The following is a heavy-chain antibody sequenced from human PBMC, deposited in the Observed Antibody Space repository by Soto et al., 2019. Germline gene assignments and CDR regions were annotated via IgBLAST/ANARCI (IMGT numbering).Heavy chain of an antibody. J-gene: IGHJ6*02. CDR2: SRPDNGNR. Sequence: GAPEKAFTRTPGPSVSTSGISGVRQAPGQGVEWVGWSRPDNGNRKSAQRLQGRVTLTTDTSASTAYMELRSLTSDDTAMYYCARDTESNRYNDWG. D-gene: IGHD2-2*02. CDR1: GPSVSTSG. V-gene: IGHV1-18*01. CDR3: ARDTESNRYND.